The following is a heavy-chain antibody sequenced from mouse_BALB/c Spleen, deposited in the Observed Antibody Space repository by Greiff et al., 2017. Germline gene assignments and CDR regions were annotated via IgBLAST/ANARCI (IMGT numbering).Heavy chain of an antibody. J-gene: IGHJ4*01. CDR1: GFTFSSFG. CDR3: ARSGGNYYYYAMDY. CDR2: ISSGSSTI. D-gene: IGHD2-1*01. V-gene: IGHV5-17*02. Sequence: EVQRVESGGGLVQPGGSRKLSCAASGFTFSSFGMHWVRQAPEKGLEWVAYISSGSSTIYYADTVKGRFTISRDNPKNTLFLQMTSLRSEDTAMYYCARSGGNYYYYAMDYWGQGTSVTVSS.